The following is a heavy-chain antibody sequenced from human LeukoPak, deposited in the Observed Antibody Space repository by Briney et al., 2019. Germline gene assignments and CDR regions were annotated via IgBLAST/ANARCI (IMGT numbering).Heavy chain of an antibody. V-gene: IGHV3-23*01. CDR2: ISGSGGST. CDR1: GFTFSSYA. CDR3: AKTLGYCSGGSCCSRYYFDY. J-gene: IGHJ4*02. Sequence: GGSLRLSCAASGFTFSSYAMSWVRQAPGKGLEWVSAISGSGGSTYYAGYVKGRFTISRDNSKNTLYLQMNSLRAEDTAVYYCAKTLGYCSGGSCCSRYYFDYWGQGTLVTVSS. D-gene: IGHD2-15*01.